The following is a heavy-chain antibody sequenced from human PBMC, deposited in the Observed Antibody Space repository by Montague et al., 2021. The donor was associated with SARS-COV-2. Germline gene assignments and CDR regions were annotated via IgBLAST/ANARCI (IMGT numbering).Heavy chain of an antibody. CDR1: GGSISSYY. V-gene: IGHV4-59*01. Sequence: SETLSLTCTVSGGSISSYYWSWIRQPPGKGLEWIGYINYSGSTNYNPSLKSRVTISVDTSKNQFSLKLSSVTAADTAVYYCARGGDYYGSGSRFDPWGQGTLVTVSS. CDR3: ARGGDYYGSGSRFDP. J-gene: IGHJ5*02. D-gene: IGHD3-10*01. CDR2: INYSGST.